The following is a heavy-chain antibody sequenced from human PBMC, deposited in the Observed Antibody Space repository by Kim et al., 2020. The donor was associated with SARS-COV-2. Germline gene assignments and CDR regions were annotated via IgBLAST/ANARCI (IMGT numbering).Heavy chain of an antibody. CDR1: GFTFSSYG. CDR3: AKDQADYYDSSGYYSGSGGAGD. Sequence: GGSLRLSCAASGFTFSSYGMHWVRQAPGKGLEWVAVISYDGSNKYYADSVKGRFTISRDNSKNTLYLQMNSLRAEDTAVYYCAKDQADYYDSSGYYSGSGGAGDWGQGTLVNGSS. CDR2: ISYDGSNK. J-gene: IGHJ4*02. D-gene: IGHD3-22*01. V-gene: IGHV3-30*18.